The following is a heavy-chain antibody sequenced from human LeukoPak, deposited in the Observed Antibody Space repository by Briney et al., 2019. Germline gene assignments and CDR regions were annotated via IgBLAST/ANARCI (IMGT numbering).Heavy chain of an antibody. CDR3: AREGIGGAVAGFIDY. Sequence: PSETLSLTCTVSGGSISSGGYYWSWIRQHPGKGLEWIGYIYYSGSTYYNPSLKSRVTISVDTSKNQFSLKLSSVTAADTAVYYCAREGIGGAVAGFIDYWGQGTLVTVSS. CDR2: IYYSGST. CDR1: GGSISSGGYY. D-gene: IGHD1-26*01. V-gene: IGHV4-31*03. J-gene: IGHJ4*02.